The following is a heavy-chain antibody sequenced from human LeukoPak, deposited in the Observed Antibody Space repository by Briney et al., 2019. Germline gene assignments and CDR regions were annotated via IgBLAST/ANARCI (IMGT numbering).Heavy chain of an antibody. D-gene: IGHD5-12*01. J-gene: IGHJ5*02. Sequence: SETLSLTCTVSGGSLSSYYWSWIRQPPGKGLEWIGYIYYSGSTNYNPSLKSRVTISVDTSKNQFSLKLSSVTAADTAVYYCARTEVATRPACWFDPWGQGTLVTVSS. CDR3: ARTEVATRPACWFDP. V-gene: IGHV4-59*01. CDR2: IYYSGST. CDR1: GGSLSSYY.